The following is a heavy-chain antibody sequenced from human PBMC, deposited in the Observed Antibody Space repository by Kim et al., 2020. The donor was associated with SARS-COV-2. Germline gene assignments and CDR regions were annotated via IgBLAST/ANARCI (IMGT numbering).Heavy chain of an antibody. D-gene: IGHD1-26*01. CDR3: VRAVTRATGWLDP. CDR1: GVSISSGNW. J-gene: IGHJ5*02. CDR2: VFHRGST. V-gene: IGHV4-4*02. Sequence: SETLSLTCAVSGVSISSGNWWSWVRQPPGTGLEWIGEVFHRGSTTYNPSLKSRVIISVDKSKNQFSLKLSSVTAADTAVYYCVRAVTRATGWLDPWGQGTLVTVSS.